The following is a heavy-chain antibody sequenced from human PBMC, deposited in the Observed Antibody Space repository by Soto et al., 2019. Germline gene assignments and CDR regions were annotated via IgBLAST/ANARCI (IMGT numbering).Heavy chain of an antibody. Sequence: SGPTLVNPTQTLTLTCTFSEFSLSTDDVGVGWIRQPPGKALDWLAVIYWDDDKRYSPSLKSRLTITKDTSKNQVLLTMTNMDPVDTATYFCARSKYSISSFDYWGQRALVTVSS. J-gene: IGHJ4*02. CDR2: IYWDDDK. CDR3: ARSKYSISSFDY. CDR1: EFSLSTDDVG. V-gene: IGHV2-5*02. D-gene: IGHD6-6*01.